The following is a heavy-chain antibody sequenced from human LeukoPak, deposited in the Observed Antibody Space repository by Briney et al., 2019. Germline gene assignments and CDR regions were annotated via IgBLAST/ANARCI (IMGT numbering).Heavy chain of an antibody. V-gene: IGHV3-33*01. CDR3: ARDQLDIVVVPAAYYYYYGMDV. D-gene: IGHD2-2*03. Sequence: GGSLRLSCAASGFTFSSYGMHWVRQAPGEGLEWVAVIWYDGSNKYYADSVKGRFTISRDNSKNTLYLQMNSLRAEDTAVYYCARDQLDIVVVPAAYYYYYGMDVWGKGTTVTVSS. CDR2: IWYDGSNK. CDR1: GFTFSSYG. J-gene: IGHJ6*04.